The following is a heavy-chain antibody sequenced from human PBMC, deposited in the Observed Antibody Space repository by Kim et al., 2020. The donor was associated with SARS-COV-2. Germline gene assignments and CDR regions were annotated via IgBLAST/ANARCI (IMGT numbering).Heavy chain of an antibody. D-gene: IGHD3-16*01. CDR3: ARLRGGSNWFDP. Sequence: YDNPSLKSRVTISVDTSKNQFSLRLSSGTAADTAVYYCARLRGGSNWFDPWGQGTLVTVSS. J-gene: IGHJ5*02. V-gene: IGHV4-39*01.